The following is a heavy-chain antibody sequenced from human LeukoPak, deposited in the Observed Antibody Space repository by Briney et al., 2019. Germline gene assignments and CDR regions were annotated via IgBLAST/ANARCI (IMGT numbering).Heavy chain of an antibody. J-gene: IGHJ4*02. CDR3: AKGVYDSRYFDY. CDR2: IRDSGNGT. CDR1: GFTFKNYA. Sequence: GGSLRLSCVVSGFTFKNYAMSWVRQAPGKGLECASSIRDSGNGTDYADSVKGRFTISRDNSKNTLYLQMNSLRAEDTAVYYCAKGVYDSRYFDYWGQGTLVTVSS. V-gene: IGHV3-23*01. D-gene: IGHD3-22*01.